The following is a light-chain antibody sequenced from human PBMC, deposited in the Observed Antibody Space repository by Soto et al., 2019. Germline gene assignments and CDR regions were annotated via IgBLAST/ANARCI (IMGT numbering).Light chain of an antibody. CDR3: CSYAGSYHYV. CDR2: DVS. Sequence: QSLLTQPRSVSGSPGQSVTISCTGTSSDVGGYNYVSWYQQHPGKAPKLMIYDVSKRPSGVPDRFSGSKSGNTASLTISGLQAEDEADYYCCSYAGSYHYVFGTGTKVTVL. CDR1: SSDVGGYNY. V-gene: IGLV2-11*01. J-gene: IGLJ1*01.